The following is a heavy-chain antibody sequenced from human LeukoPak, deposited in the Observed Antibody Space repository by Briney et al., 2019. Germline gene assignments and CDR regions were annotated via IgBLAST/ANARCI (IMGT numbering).Heavy chain of an antibody. CDR2: INHSGST. Sequence: SETLSLTCAVYGGSFSGYYWSWIRQPPGKGLEWIGEINHSGSTNYNPSLKSRVTISVDTSKNQFSLKLSSVTAADTAVYYCARGNPTRYYDFWSGYYFPFDYWGQGTLVTVSS. J-gene: IGHJ4*02. D-gene: IGHD3-3*01. CDR1: GGSFSGYY. CDR3: ARGNPTRYYDFWSGYYFPFDY. V-gene: IGHV4-34*01.